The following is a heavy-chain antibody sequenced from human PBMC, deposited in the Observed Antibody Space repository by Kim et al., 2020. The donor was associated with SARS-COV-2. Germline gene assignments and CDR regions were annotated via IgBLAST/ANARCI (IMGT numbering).Heavy chain of an antibody. V-gene: IGHV4-59*13. D-gene: IGHD6-19*01. Sequence: SETLSLTCTVSCGSISTYYWNWIRQSPQKGLEWIGFISYSGSTNYNPSLKSRVAISVDSSKNQFSLNLSSVTAADTAVYYCARGGVKQWLGLWGRGTLVTVSS. CDR3: ARGGVKQWLGL. CDR1: CGSISTYY. J-gene: IGHJ2*01. CDR2: ISYSGST.